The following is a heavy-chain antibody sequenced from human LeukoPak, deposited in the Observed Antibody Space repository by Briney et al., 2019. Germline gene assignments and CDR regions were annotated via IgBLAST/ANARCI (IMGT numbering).Heavy chain of an antibody. CDR1: GGSITGTGYY. CDR2: VYYSGSS. D-gene: IGHD3-10*01. CDR3: ARMGFGDPAY. J-gene: IGHJ4*02. V-gene: IGHV4-39*07. Sequence: SETLSLTCDVSGGSITGTGYYWAWIRQPPGKGLEWIGSVYYSGSSYYSPSLKSRVTIPVDTSKNQFSLKLSSVTAADTAVYYCARMGFGDPAYWGQGTLVTVSS.